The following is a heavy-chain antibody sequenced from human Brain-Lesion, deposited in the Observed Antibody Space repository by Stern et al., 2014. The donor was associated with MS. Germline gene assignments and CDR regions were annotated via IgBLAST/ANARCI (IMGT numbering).Heavy chain of an antibody. V-gene: IGHV4-61*02. J-gene: IGHJ6*02. CDR1: GGSISSGGYY. D-gene: IGHD2-2*01. CDR3: ARGRVVPGFQYYATDV. Sequence: QVQLQESGPGLVKPSQTLSLSCTVSGGSISSGGYYWSWIRQPAGKGLEWIGRIFNSGSTSHNPSLKSRVTISIATSKNQFSLRLNSMTAADTAVYYCARGRVVPGFQYYATDVWGQGTTVIVSS. CDR2: IFNSGST.